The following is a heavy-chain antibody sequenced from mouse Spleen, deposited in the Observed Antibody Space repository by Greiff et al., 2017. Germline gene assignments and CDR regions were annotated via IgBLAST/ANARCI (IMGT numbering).Heavy chain of an antibody. D-gene: IGHD2-4*01. CDR1: GFSLTSYG. CDR2: IWSGGST. V-gene: IGHV2-2*01. Sequence: VHLVESGPGLVQPSQSLSITCTVSGFSLTSYGVHWVRQSPGKGLEWLGVIWSGGSTDYNAAFISRLSISKDNSKSQVFFKMNSLQADDTAIYYCARKEGDYDGFAYWGQGTLVTVSA. CDR3: ARKEGDYDGFAY. J-gene: IGHJ3*01.